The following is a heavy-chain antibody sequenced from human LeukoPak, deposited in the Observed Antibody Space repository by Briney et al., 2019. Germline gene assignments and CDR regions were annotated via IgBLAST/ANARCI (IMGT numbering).Heavy chain of an antibody. CDR1: GFTFSSYA. CDR3: ARDVRQWLVLDY. Sequence: HPGGSLRLSCAASGFTFSSYAMHWVRQAPGKGLEWVAVISYDGSNKYYADSVKGRFTISRDNSKNTLYLQMNSLRAEDTAVYYCARDVRQWLVLDYWGQGTLVTVSS. D-gene: IGHD6-19*01. J-gene: IGHJ4*02. CDR2: ISYDGSNK. V-gene: IGHV3-30*04.